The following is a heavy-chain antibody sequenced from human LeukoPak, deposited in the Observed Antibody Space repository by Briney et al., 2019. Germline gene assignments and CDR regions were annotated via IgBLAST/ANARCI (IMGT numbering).Heavy chain of an antibody. V-gene: IGHV4-39*07. J-gene: IGHJ4*02. CDR1: GGSISSSSYY. CDR2: IYYSGST. Sequence: SETLSLTCTVSGGSISSSSYYWGWVRQPPGKWLEWIGSIYYSGSTYYNPSLKSRVTISVDTSKNQFSLKLSSVTAADTAVYYCARTSERHDPTRYFDYWGQGTLVTVSS. D-gene: IGHD6-6*01. CDR3: ARTSERHDPTRYFDY.